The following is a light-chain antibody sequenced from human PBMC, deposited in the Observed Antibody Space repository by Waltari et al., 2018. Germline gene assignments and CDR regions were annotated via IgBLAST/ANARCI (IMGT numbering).Light chain of an antibody. J-gene: IGLJ3*02. V-gene: IGLV1-40*01. CDR1: GSNVGAGYD. CDR2: HNN. Sequence: QSVLTQPPSVSGAPGLTVTISCTGRGSNVGAGYDVHWYQRLPGAAPKLLIFHNNHRPAGVPDRFSGSKSGSSASLAITGLRAEDEGDYVCQSYDSSLAVWVFGGGTKLTVL. CDR3: QSYDSSLAVWV.